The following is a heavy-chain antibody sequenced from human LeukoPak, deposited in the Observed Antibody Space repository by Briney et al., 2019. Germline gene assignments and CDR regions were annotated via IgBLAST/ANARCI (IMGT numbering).Heavy chain of an antibody. CDR2: TYYRSKWYN. CDR3: ARDVMGYSSGWYVGENYYFDY. V-gene: IGHV6-1*01. D-gene: IGHD6-19*01. J-gene: IGHJ4*02. Sequence: SQTLSLTCAISGDSVSSNSAAWHWIRQSPSRGLEWLGRTYYRSKWYNDYAVSVKSRITINPDTSKNQFSLQLNSVTPEDTAVYYCARDVMGYSSGWYVGENYYFDYWGQGTLVTVSS. CDR1: GDSVSSNSAA.